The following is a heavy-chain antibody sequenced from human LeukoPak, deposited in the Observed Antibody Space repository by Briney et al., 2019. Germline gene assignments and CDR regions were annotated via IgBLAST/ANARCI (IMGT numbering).Heavy chain of an antibody. CDR2: VWYDGNNK. CDR1: GFSFSSYA. D-gene: IGHD1-26*01. V-gene: IGHV3-33*01. J-gene: IGHJ4*02. Sequence: GGSLRLSCAASGFSFSSYAIHWVRQAPGKGLEWATIVWYDGNNKYYADSVKGRFTVSRDNSGNMVYLQMYSLRPEDTAVYYCARGAGVGAGSIDSWGQGTMVIVSS. CDR3: ARGAGVGAGSIDS.